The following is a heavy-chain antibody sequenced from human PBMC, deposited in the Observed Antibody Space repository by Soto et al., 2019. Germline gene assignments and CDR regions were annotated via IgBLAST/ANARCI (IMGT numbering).Heavy chain of an antibody. CDR1: GFTFSDPW. Sequence: GRSMRLSCAASGFTFSDPWMNWVRQAPGKGLEWVGHVKTKADGGTTDYAAFVNGRFTISRDDSTNTLFLHMTNLNSEDTGMYYCTSLVPTWGQGTLVTVSS. J-gene: IGHJ5*02. V-gene: IGHV3-15*07. CDR3: TSLVPT. D-gene: IGHD6-6*01. CDR2: VKTKADGGTT.